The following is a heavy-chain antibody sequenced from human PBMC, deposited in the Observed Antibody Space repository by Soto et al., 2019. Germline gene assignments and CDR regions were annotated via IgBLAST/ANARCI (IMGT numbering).Heavy chain of an antibody. J-gene: IGHJ6*02. CDR3: AYLPCSGGSCYWFSYSGMDV. CDR2: IYWDDAK. Sequence: QITLKESGPTLVKPTQTLTLTCTFSGFSLSTIGVGVAWIRQPPGKALEWLALIYWDDAKRYRPSLETRLTITKDTSKNQVVLTMTNMDSVDTAKYYCAYLPCSGGSCYWFSYSGMDVWGQWTTVTVSS. V-gene: IGHV2-5*02. D-gene: IGHD2-15*01. CDR1: GFSLSTIGVG.